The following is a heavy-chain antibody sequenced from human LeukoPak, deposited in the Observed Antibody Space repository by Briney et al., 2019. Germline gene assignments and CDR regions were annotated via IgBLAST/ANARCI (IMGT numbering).Heavy chain of an antibody. CDR3: AKDVGKWESLHFFDY. J-gene: IGHJ4*02. D-gene: IGHD1-26*01. V-gene: IGHV3-7*03. CDR2: IKQDGSEK. CDR1: GLTFSSYW. Sequence: GGSLRLSCEASGLTFSSYWMSWVRQAPGKGLEWVANIKQDGSEKYYVDSVKGRFTISRDNAKNSLYLQMDSLRVEDTAVYYCAKDVGKWESLHFFDYWGQGTLVTVSS.